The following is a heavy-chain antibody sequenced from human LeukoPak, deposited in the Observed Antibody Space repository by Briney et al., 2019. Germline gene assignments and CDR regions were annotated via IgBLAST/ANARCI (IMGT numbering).Heavy chain of an antibody. Sequence: ASVKVSCKTSGHIFTTHYIHWMSQAPGQRLEWLGRVNTDNTKSEYSQKFQGRVIITRDTSASTAYMEMSGLRSEDTAMYYCAMSVEMAAIPSFDYWGQGTLVTVSS. J-gene: IGHJ4*02. V-gene: IGHV1-3*04. CDR1: GHIFTTHY. CDR2: VNTDNTKS. D-gene: IGHD5-24*01. CDR3: AMSVEMAAIPSFDY.